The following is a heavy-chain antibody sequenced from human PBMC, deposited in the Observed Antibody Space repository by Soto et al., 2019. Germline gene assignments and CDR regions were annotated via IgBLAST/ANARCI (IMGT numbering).Heavy chain of an antibody. CDR1: GFAFSTYA. D-gene: IGHD6-19*01. J-gene: IGHJ6*02. Sequence: AGGSLRLSCAASGFAFSTYAMSWVRQAPGKGLEWVSDIRGSGGSTYYADSVKGRFTISRDTSKNTLNLQMNSLSAEDTAVYYCAKAIKQWLLRGASGYYGMDVWGQGTTVTVSS. CDR2: IRGSGGST. V-gene: IGHV3-23*01. CDR3: AKAIKQWLLRGASGYYGMDV.